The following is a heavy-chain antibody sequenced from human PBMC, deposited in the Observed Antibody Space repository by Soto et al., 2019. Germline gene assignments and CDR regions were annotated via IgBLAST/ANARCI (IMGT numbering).Heavy chain of an antibody. Sequence: QVQLVQSGAEVKKPGASVKVSCKASGYTFTGYYMHWVRQAPGQGLEWMGWINPNSGGTNYAQKFQGWVTMTRDTSISTAYMELSRLRSDDTAVYYCARAGKGYYDFWSGYSPYGMDVWGQGTTVTVSS. D-gene: IGHD3-3*01. CDR3: ARAGKGYYDFWSGYSPYGMDV. CDR1: GYTFTGYY. V-gene: IGHV1-2*04. J-gene: IGHJ6*02. CDR2: INPNSGGT.